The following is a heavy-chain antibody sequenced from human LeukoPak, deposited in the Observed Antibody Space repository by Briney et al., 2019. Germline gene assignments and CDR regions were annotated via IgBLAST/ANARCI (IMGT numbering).Heavy chain of an antibody. Sequence: GGSLRLSCAASGFIYSTYCMSWVRQARGKGVEWVANIKQDGSEKYYVDSAKGRFTISRDNAKNSLYLQMNSLRAEDTAVYYCATDLGSSRPNFWGQGILVTVSS. V-gene: IGHV3-7*01. CDR3: ATDLGSSRPNF. CDR2: IKQDGSEK. D-gene: IGHD6-13*01. J-gene: IGHJ4*02. CDR1: GFIYSTYC.